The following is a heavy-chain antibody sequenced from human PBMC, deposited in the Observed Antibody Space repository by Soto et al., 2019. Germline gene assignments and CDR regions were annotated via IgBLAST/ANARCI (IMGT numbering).Heavy chain of an antibody. Sequence: EVQLVESGGGLVKPGGSLRLSCAASGFTFSNAWMNWVRQAPGKGPEWVGRIKSKTDGGTTDYAAPVKGRFTISRDDSKNTLYLQMNSLKTEDTAVYYCTTSSEIYCSSTSCYEDYWGQGTLVTVSS. D-gene: IGHD2-2*01. V-gene: IGHV3-15*07. CDR2: IKSKTDGGTT. J-gene: IGHJ4*02. CDR1: GFTFSNAW. CDR3: TTSSEIYCSSTSCYEDY.